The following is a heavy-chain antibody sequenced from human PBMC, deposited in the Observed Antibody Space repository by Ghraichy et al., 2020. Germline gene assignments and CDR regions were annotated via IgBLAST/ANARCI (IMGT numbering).Heavy chain of an antibody. Sequence: SQTLSLTCAISGDSVSSNSAAWNWIRQSPSRGLEWLGRTYYRSKWYNDYAVSVKSRITINPDTSKNQFSLQLNSVTPEDTAVYYCARGSWLQFGHPWYFDLWGRGTLVTVSS. CDR3: ARGSWLQFGHPWYFDL. CDR2: TYYRSKWYN. J-gene: IGHJ2*01. V-gene: IGHV6-1*01. CDR1: GDSVSSNSAA. D-gene: IGHD5-24*01.